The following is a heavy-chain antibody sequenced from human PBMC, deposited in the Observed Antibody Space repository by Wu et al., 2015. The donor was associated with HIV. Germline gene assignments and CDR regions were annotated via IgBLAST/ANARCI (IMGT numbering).Heavy chain of an antibody. CDR3: ARWIIAAAGNYGMDV. V-gene: IGHV1-46*01. J-gene: IGHJ6*02. Sequence: QVQLVQSGAEVKEPGASVKISCKASGYTFTTYSVHWVRQAPGQGLEWVGTLNPSGGRRRNALKFRDRISLTRDMSTSTAYLELRRLTSEDTAVYYCARWIIAAAGNYGMDVWGQGTTVTVSS. CDR1: GYTFTTYS. D-gene: IGHD6-13*01. CDR2: LNPSGGRR.